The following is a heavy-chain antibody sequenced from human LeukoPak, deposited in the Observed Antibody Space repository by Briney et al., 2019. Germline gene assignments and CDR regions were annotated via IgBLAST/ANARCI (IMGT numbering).Heavy chain of an antibody. CDR1: GGSISSSSYY. J-gene: IGHJ6*03. Sequence: SETLSLTCTVSGGSISSSSYYWGWIRQPPGKGLEWIGSIYYSGSTYYNPSLKSRVTISVDTSKNQFSLKLSSVTAADTAVYYCARDPSVTTSWYYYYMDVWGKGTTVTVSS. CDR2: IYYSGST. V-gene: IGHV4-39*07. CDR3: ARDPSVTTSWYYYYMDV. D-gene: IGHD4-17*01.